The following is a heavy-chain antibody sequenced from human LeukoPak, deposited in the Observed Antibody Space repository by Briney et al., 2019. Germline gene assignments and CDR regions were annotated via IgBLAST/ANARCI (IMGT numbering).Heavy chain of an antibody. CDR1: GYTFTSYG. D-gene: IGHD2-15*01. Sequence: AASVKVSCKASGYTFTSYGISWVRQAPGQGLEWMGWISAYNGNTNYAQKLQGRVTMTTDTSTSTAYMELRSLRSDDTAVYYCARDCSGGSCYPPDYWGQGTLVTVSS. CDR2: ISAYNGNT. CDR3: ARDCSGGSCYPPDY. J-gene: IGHJ4*02. V-gene: IGHV1-18*01.